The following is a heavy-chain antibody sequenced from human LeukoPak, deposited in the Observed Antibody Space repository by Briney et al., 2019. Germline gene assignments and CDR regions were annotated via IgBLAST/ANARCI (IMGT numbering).Heavy chain of an antibody. J-gene: IGHJ6*02. CDR1: GFTFSSYS. CDR3: ARGKYSSSSGYYYYGMDV. V-gene: IGHV3-21*01. Sequence: GGSLRLSCAASGFTFSSYSMNWVRQAPGKGPEWVSSISSSSSYIYYADSVKGRFTISRDNAKNSLYLQMNSLRAEDTAVYYCARGKYSSSSGYYYYGMDVWGQGTTVTVSS. CDR2: ISSSSSYI. D-gene: IGHD6-13*01.